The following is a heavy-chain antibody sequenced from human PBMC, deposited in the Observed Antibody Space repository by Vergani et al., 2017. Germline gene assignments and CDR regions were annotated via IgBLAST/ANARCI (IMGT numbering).Heavy chain of an antibody. CDR2: IKQDGSEK. D-gene: IGHD3-10*01. CDR1: GFTFSSYW. Sequence: EVQLVESGGGLVQPGGSLRLSCAASGFTFSSYWMSWVRQAPGKGLEWVAKIKQDGSEKYYVDSVKGRFTISRDNANNSLYLQMNSLRAEDTAVYYCARDSADFFGANDAFDIWGQGTMVTVSS. CDR3: ARDSADFFGANDAFDI. J-gene: IGHJ3*02. V-gene: IGHV3-7*01.